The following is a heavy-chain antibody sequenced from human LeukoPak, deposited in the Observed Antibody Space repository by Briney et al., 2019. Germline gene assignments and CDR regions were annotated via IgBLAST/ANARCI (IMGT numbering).Heavy chain of an antibody. CDR2: IYYSGST. Sequence: PSETLSLACTVSGGSISSYYWSWIRQPPGKGLEWIGYIYYSGSTNYNPSLKSRVTISVDTSKNQFSLKLSSVTAADTAVYYCARHFYYDSSGYYLYYYYGMDVWGQGTTVTVSS. J-gene: IGHJ6*02. CDR3: ARHFYYDSSGYYLYYYYGMDV. CDR1: GGSISSYY. D-gene: IGHD3-22*01. V-gene: IGHV4-59*08.